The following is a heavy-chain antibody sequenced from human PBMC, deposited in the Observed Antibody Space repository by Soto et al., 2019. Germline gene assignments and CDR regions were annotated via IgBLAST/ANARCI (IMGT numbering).Heavy chain of an antibody. CDR3: TAIVGVVVTTIDY. CDR2: IRSKAYGGTT. CDR1: GFTFGDYA. D-gene: IGHD3-22*01. Sequence: GGSLRLSCTASGFTFGDYAMSWVRQAPGKGLEWVGFIRSKAYGGTTEYAASVKGRFTISRDDSKSIAYLQMNSLKTEDTAVYYCTAIVGVVVTTIDYWGQGTLVTVS. V-gene: IGHV3-49*04. J-gene: IGHJ4*02.